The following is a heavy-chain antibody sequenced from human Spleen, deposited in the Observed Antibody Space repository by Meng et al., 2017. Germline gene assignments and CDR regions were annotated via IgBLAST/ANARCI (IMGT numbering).Heavy chain of an antibody. CDR1: GFTFSSYA. Sequence: GESLKISCAASGFTFSSYAMHWVRQAPGKGLEWVAVISYDGSNKYYADSVKGRFTISRDNSKNTLYLQMNSLRAEDTAVYYCATGFIGDSGYWGQGTLVTVSS. CDR2: ISYDGSNK. D-gene: IGHD3-16*01. J-gene: IGHJ4*02. V-gene: IGHV3-30*07. CDR3: ATGFIGDSGY.